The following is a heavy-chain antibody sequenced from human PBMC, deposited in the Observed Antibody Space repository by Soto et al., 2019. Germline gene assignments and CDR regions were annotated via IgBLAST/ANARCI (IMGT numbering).Heavy chain of an antibody. V-gene: IGHV3-30*18. J-gene: IGHJ4*02. Sequence: QVQLVESGGGVVQPGRSLRLSCAASGFTFSSYGMHWVRQAPGKGLEWVAVISYDGSNKYYADSVKGRFTISRDNSKNTLYLQMNSLRAEDTAVYYCAKDREEWELHSDYWGQGTLVTVSS. D-gene: IGHD1-26*01. CDR2: ISYDGSNK. CDR1: GFTFSSYG. CDR3: AKDREEWELHSDY.